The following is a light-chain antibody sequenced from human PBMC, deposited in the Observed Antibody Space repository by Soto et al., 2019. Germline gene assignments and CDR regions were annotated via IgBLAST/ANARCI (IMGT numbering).Light chain of an antibody. J-gene: IGKJ2*02. V-gene: IGKV1-39*01. Sequence: DIQMTQSPSSLSASVGDRVTITCRASQSISSYLNWYQQKPGKAPKLLIYAASSLQSGVPSRFSGSGSGTDFTLTISRVQPEDVATYYCQQSYNTPSTFGQGTKLEIK. CDR2: AAS. CDR1: QSISSY. CDR3: QQSYNTPST.